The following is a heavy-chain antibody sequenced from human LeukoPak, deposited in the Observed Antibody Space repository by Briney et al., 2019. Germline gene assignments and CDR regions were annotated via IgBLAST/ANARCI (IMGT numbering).Heavy chain of an antibody. Sequence: PSETLSLTCAVYGGSFSGYYWSRIRQPPGKGLEWIGEINHSGSTNYNPSLKSRVTISVDTSKNQFSLKLSSVTAADTAVFYCARDVHSYGYNPIGYYYYYMDVWGKGTTVTVSS. V-gene: IGHV4-34*01. J-gene: IGHJ6*03. CDR1: GGSFSGYY. CDR2: INHSGST. D-gene: IGHD5-18*01. CDR3: ARDVHSYGYNPIGYYYYYMDV.